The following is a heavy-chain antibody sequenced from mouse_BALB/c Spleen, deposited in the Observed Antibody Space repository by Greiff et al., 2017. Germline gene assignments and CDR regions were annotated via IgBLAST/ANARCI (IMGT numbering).Heavy chain of an antibody. CDR2: IDPYNGGT. V-gene: IGHV1S135*01. CDR3: ARDKTEFNYPFAY. D-gene: IGHD2-1*01. J-gene: IGHJ3*01. CDR1: GHAFTSYN. Sequence: VQLQQSGPELVKPGASVKVSCKASGHAFTSYNMYWVKQSHGKSLEWIGYIDPYNGGTSYNQKFKGKATLTVDKSSSTAYMHLNSLTSEDSAVYYCARDKTEFNYPFAYWGQGTLVTVSA.